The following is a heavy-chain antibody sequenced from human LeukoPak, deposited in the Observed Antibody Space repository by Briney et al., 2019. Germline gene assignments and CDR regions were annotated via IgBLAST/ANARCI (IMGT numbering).Heavy chain of an antibody. V-gene: IGHV1-46*01. CDR1: GYTFTSYY. Sequence: ASVKVSCKASGYTFTSYYMHWVRQAPGQGLEWMGIINPSGGSTSYAQKFQGRVTMTRDMSTSTVYMELSSLRSEDTAVYYCARGSGYDFGYYYYMDVWGKGTTVTVSS. CDR3: ARGSGYDFGYYYYMDV. D-gene: IGHD5-12*01. CDR2: INPSGGST. J-gene: IGHJ6*03.